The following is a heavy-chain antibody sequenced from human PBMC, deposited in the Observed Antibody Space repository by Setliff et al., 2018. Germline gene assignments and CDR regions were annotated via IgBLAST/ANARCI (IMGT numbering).Heavy chain of an antibody. D-gene: IGHD5-18*01. CDR2: VRGRTDNYAT. Sequence: GSLRLSCAASGFSFSGSAVYWVRQASVKGLEWIGRVRGRTDNYATAYAASVRGRFTISRDDSKNTAYLQMNSLKTEDTAVYYCTFARDGYDVFDIWGQGTMVTVSS. CDR1: GFSFSGSA. V-gene: IGHV3-73*01. J-gene: IGHJ3*02. CDR3: TFARDGYDVFDI.